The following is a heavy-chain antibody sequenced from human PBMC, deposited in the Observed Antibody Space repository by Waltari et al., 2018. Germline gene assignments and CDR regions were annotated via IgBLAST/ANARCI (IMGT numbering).Heavy chain of an antibody. CDR3: ARYVKWELLLRWFDP. D-gene: IGHD1-26*01. CDR1: GGSFSGYY. J-gene: IGHJ5*02. V-gene: IGHV4-34*01. Sequence: QVQLQQWGAGLLKPSETLSLTCAVYGGSFSGYYLSWIRQPPGKGLEWIGEINHSGSTNYNPSLKSRVTISVDTSKNQFSLKLSSVTAADTAVYYCARYVKWELLLRWFDPWGQGTLVTVSS. CDR2: INHSGST.